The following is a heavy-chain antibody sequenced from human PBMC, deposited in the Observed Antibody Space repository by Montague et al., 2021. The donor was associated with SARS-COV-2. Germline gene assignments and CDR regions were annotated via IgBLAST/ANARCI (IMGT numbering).Heavy chain of an antibody. V-gene: IGHV3-30*18. Sequence: SLRLSCAASGFVFSTYGMHWVRQAPGRGLEWVAVISYDGTTKHYLESLKGRFTISRDNSKNTLYLEINSLRAADTALYYCAKGDSRAAVMDSWGQGTLVTVSS. D-gene: IGHD6-13*01. CDR2: ISYDGTTK. J-gene: IGHJ4*02. CDR1: GFVFSTYG. CDR3: AKGDSRAAVMDS.